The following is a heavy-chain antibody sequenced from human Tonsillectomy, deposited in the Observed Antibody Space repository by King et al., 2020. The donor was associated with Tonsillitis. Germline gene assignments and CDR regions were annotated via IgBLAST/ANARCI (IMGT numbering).Heavy chain of an antibody. Sequence: VQLVESGGGLVQPGRSLRLSCAASGFTFDDYAMHWVRQAPGKGLEWVSGISWNSGSIGYADSVKGRFTISRDNAKNSLYLQMNSLRAEDTALYYCARDLPTRYDYVWGSYLYTGLDYWGQGTLVTVSS. CDR3: ARDLPTRYDYVWGSYLYTGLDY. J-gene: IGHJ4*02. D-gene: IGHD3-16*02. V-gene: IGHV3-9*01. CDR2: ISWNSGSI. CDR1: GFTFDDYA.